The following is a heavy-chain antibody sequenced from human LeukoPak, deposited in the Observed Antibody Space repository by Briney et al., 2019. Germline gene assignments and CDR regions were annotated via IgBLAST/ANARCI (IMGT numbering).Heavy chain of an antibody. Sequence: ASVKVSCKASGYTFTSYYMHWVRQAPGQGLEWMGIINPSGGSTSYAQKLQGRVTMTTDTSTSTAYMELRSLRSDDTAVYYCASNRESSSSEGDYYYYYMDVWGKGTTVTVSS. J-gene: IGHJ6*03. CDR2: INPSGGST. V-gene: IGHV1-46*01. CDR3: ASNRESSSSEGDYYYYYMDV. CDR1: GYTFTSYY. D-gene: IGHD6-6*01.